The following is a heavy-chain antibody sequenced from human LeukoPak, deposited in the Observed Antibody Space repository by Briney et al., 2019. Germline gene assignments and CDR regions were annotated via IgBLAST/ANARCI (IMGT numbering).Heavy chain of an antibody. CDR1: EFTFSSYG. J-gene: IGHJ4*02. D-gene: IGHD4-17*01. V-gene: IGHV3-30*02. CDR2: IRYDGSNK. CDR3: AKEIWPTVTTPGWTYFDY. Sequence: GGSLRLSCAASEFTFSSYGMHWVRQAPGKGLEWVAFIRYDGSNKYYADSVKGRFTISRDNSKNTLYLQMNSLRAEDTAVYYCAKEIWPTVTTPGWTYFDYWGQGAPVTVSS.